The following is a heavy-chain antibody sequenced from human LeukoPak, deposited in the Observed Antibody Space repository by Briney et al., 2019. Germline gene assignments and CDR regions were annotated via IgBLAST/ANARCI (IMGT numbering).Heavy chain of an antibody. CDR2: INPSGGST. CDR3: ARALAFSGGPAYGSGSRYGMDV. J-gene: IGHJ6*02. Sequence: ASVKVSCKASGYTFTSYYMHWVRQAPGQGLEWMGIINPSGGSTSYAQKFQGRVTMTRDTSTSTVYMELSSLRSEDTAVYYCARALAFSGGPAYGSGSRYGMDVWGQGTTVTVSS. CDR1: GYTFTSYY. D-gene: IGHD3-10*01. V-gene: IGHV1-46*01.